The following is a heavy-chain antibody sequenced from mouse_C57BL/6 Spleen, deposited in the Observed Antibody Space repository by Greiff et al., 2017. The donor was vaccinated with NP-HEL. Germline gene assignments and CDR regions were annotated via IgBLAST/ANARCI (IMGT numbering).Heavy chain of an antibody. J-gene: IGHJ1*03. Sequence: EVQLQQSGPELVKPGASVKIPCKASGYTFTDYNMDWVKQSHGKSLEWIGDINPNNGGTIYNQTFKGKATLTVDKSSSTAYMELRSLTSEDTAVYYGARWVYDGYYLYWYFDVWGTGTTVTVSS. CDR2: INPNNGGT. V-gene: IGHV1-18*01. D-gene: IGHD2-3*01. CDR3: ARWVYDGYYLYWYFDV. CDR1: GYTFTDYN.